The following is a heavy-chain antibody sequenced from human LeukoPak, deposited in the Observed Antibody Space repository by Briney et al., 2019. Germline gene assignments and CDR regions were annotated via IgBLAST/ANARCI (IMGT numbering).Heavy chain of an antibody. D-gene: IGHD5-12*01. J-gene: IGHJ4*02. CDR3: AKTGYSGSAYGTWYFDY. V-gene: IGHV3-30*02. Sequence: PGGSLRLSCAASGFTFSSNGLHWVRQAPGKGLEWVAFIRYDGSNEYYADSVKGRFTISRDNSKNTLYLQMNSLRTEDTAVYYCAKTGYSGSAYGTWYFDYWGQGTLVTVSP. CDR2: IRYDGSNE. CDR1: GFTFSSNG.